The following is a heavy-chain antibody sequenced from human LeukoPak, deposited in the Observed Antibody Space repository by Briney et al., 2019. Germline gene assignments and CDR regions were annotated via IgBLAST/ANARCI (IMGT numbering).Heavy chain of an antibody. D-gene: IGHD3-16*01. V-gene: IGHV3-74*01. CDR2: ISGDGRNI. Sequence: PGGSLRLSCVASGFTFSSYWMHWVRQDPRKGLVWVSRISGDGRNINYADSVRGRFTISRDNAKNTLYLQMNTLRVEDTAVYYCARVLQQVLGAFDIWGQGTMVTVSS. CDR1: GFTFSSYW. J-gene: IGHJ3*02. CDR3: ARVLQQVLGAFDI.